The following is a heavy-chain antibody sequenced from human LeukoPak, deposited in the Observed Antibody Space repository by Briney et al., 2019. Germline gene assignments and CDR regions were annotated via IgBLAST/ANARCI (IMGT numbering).Heavy chain of an antibody. CDR3: AAAVAGPFSWFDP. V-gene: IGHV4-38-2*02. D-gene: IGHD6-19*01. Sequence: PSETLSLTCTVSGYSISSGYYWGWIRQPPGKGLEWIGSIYHSRSTYYNPSLKSRVTISVDTSKNQFSLKLSSVTAADTAVYYCAAAVAGPFSWFDPWGQGTLVTVSS. CDR2: IYHSRST. CDR1: GYSISSGYY. J-gene: IGHJ5*02.